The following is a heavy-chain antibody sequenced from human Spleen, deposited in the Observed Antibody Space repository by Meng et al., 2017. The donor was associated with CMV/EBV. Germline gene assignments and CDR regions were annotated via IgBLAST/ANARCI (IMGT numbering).Heavy chain of an antibody. J-gene: IGHJ6*02. D-gene: IGHD3-22*01. Sequence: ASVKVSCKASGYTFTRYAMHWVRQAPGQRLEWVGWSNTGNDKTTYSQEFQGRVTITSDTSASTAYMELSSLRSEDTAVYYCARLVIITGYHYYGTDVWGQGTTVTVSS. CDR2: SNTGNDKT. CDR3: ARLVIITGYHYYGTDV. CDR1: GYTFTRYA. V-gene: IGHV1-3*02.